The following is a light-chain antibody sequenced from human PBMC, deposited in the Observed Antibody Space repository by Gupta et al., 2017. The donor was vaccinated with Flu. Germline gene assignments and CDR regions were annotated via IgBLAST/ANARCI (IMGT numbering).Light chain of an antibody. Sequence: EIVLTQSPPTLSLSSGARANLPCRASQRVSSYLAWYQQKPGQAPRLLIYDASNRATGIPARFSGSGSGTDFTLTISSLEPEDFAVYYCQQRSNWPWTFGQGTKVEIK. J-gene: IGKJ1*01. CDR3: QQRSNWPWT. CDR2: DAS. CDR1: QRVSSY. V-gene: IGKV3-11*01.